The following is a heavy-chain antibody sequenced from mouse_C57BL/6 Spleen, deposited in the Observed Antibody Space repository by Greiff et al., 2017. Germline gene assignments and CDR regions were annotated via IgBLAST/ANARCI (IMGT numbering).Heavy chain of an antibody. CDR3: ARDLEAY. CDR1: GYSITSGYY. CDR2: ISYDGSN. V-gene: IGHV3-6*01. J-gene: IGHJ2*01. Sequence: VQLKESGPGLVKPSQSLSLTCSVTGYSITSGYYWNWIRQFPGNKLEWMGYISYDGSNNYNPSLKNRISITRDTSKNQFFLKLNSVTTEDTATYYCARDLEAYWGQGTTLTVSS.